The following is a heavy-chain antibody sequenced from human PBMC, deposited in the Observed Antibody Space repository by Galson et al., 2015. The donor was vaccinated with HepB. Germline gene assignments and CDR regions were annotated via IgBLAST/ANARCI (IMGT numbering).Heavy chain of an antibody. J-gene: IGHJ4*02. D-gene: IGHD6-6*01. CDR3: AREVQLVGDFDY. V-gene: IGHV3-30*04. Sequence: SLRLSCAVSGFTFRTHAMHWVRQAPGEGLEWVAGIAYDEDQKNYADSVRGRFTISRDNSKNTLWLQMNSLRPDDTAVYYCAREVQLVGDFDYWGQGTLVTVSS. CDR2: IAYDEDQK. CDR1: GFTFRTHA.